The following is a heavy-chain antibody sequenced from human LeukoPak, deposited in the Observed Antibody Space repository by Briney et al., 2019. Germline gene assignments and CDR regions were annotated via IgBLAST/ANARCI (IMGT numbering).Heavy chain of an antibody. CDR1: GYTFTSYY. Sequence: ASVKVSCKASGYTFTSYYMHWVRQAPGQGLEWMGIINPSGGSTSYAQKFQGRVTMTRDMSTSTAYMELSRLRSDDTAVYYCARSILTGYSIDYWGRGTLVTVSS. CDR3: ARSILTGYSIDY. D-gene: IGHD3-9*01. J-gene: IGHJ4*02. V-gene: IGHV1-46*01. CDR2: INPSGGST.